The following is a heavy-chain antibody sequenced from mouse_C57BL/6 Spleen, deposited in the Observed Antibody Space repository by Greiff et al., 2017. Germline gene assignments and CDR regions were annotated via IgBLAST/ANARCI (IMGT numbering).Heavy chain of an antibody. CDR2: INPNNGGT. CDR1: GYTFTDYY. J-gene: IGHJ3*01. V-gene: IGHV1-26*01. CDR3: ARGMYYYGSSWFAY. D-gene: IGHD1-1*01. Sequence: EVQLQQSGPELVKPGASVKISCKASGYTFTDYYMNWVKQSHGKSLEWIGDINPNNGGTSYNQKFKGKATLTVDKSSSTAYMELRSLTSEDSAVYYCARGMYYYGSSWFAYWGQGTLVTVSA.